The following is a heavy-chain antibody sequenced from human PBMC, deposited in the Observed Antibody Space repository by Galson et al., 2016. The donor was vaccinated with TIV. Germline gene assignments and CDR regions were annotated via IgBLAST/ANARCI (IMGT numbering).Heavy chain of an antibody. Sequence: SLRLSCAASSFTLSSYSMSWVRQAPGKGLEWLAYISRTSGTIYYADSVKGRFTISRDNAENSLFLQMNSLRVEDTAIYYCARDLLEIPGEGYLDSWGQGTLVTVSS. J-gene: IGHJ4*02. CDR3: ARDLLEIPGEGYLDS. D-gene: IGHD1-1*01. CDR1: SFTLSSYS. V-gene: IGHV3-48*04. CDR2: ISRTSGTI.